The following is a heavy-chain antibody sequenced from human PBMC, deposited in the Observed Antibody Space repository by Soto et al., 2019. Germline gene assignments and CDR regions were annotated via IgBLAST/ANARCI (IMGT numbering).Heavy chain of an antibody. CDR1: GFTFSSYA. CDR2: ISGSGGST. CDR3: ATSLSRITMIVVVITPFDY. D-gene: IGHD3-22*01. J-gene: IGHJ4*02. V-gene: IGHV3-23*01. Sequence: GGSLRLSCAASGFTFSSYAMSWVRQAPGKGLEWVSAISGSGGSTYYADSVKGRFTISRDNSKNTLYLQMNSLRAEDTAVYYCATSLSRITMIVVVITPFDYWGQGTLVTVSS.